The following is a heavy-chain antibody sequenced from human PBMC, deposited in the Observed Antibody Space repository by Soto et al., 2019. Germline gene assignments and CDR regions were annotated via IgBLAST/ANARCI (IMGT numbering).Heavy chain of an antibody. CDR2: ISRDGGTK. CDR1: GFTVSTYG. Sequence: QVQLVESGGGVVQPGRSLRLSCAVSGFTVSTYGMHWVRQAPGKGLEWVAVISRDGGTKYYVDSVKGRFTISRDNSRNTLFLEMNSLRGDDMAVYYCTGGVASGYWGQGTLVTVSS. J-gene: IGHJ4*02. CDR3: TGGVASGY. D-gene: IGHD2-8*02. V-gene: IGHV3-30*03.